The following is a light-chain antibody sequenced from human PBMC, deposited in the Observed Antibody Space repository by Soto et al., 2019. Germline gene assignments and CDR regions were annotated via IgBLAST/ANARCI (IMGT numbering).Light chain of an antibody. CDR3: QQRSNWPALT. V-gene: IGKV3-11*01. Sequence: EIVLTQSPATLSLSPGERATLSCRASQSISRYLAWYQQKPGQAPRLLIYDASDRATGIPARFIGSGSGTDFTLTISSLEPEDFAVYYCQQRSNWPALTFGGGTKVDIK. J-gene: IGKJ4*01. CDR1: QSISRY. CDR2: DAS.